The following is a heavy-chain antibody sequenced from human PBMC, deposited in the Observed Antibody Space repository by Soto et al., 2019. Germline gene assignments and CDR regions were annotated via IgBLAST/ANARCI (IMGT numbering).Heavy chain of an antibody. CDR1: GYTFTSYA. CDR2: INAIFGTA. CDR3: ARPRTTVVTYFFDYYYYGMDV. V-gene: IGHV1-69*13. Sequence: SVKVSCKASGYTFTSYAMHWVRQAPGQRLEWMGGINAIFGTANYAQKFQGRVTITADESTSTAYMELSSLRSEDTAVYYCARPRTTVVTYFFDYYYYGMDVWGQGTTVTVSS. J-gene: IGHJ6*02. D-gene: IGHD4-17*01.